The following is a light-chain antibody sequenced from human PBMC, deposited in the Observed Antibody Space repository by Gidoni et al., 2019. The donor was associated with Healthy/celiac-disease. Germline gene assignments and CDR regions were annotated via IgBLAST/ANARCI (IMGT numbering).Light chain of an antibody. Sequence: IEMTQSPSTLSASVGARLTITCRAIQSIIRRLDWYQQKPGKDPKILLYKASRLESGVPSRFSGSGSGTKFTLTISSPQLDDFATYYCQQYNSYSTFGQGTKVEIK. CDR3: QQYNSYST. CDR2: KAS. V-gene: IGKV1-5*03. CDR1: QSIIRR. J-gene: IGKJ1*01.